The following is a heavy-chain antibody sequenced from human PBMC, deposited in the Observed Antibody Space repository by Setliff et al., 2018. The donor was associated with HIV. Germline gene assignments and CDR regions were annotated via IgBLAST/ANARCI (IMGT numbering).Heavy chain of an antibody. V-gene: IGHV7-4-1*02. CDR2: INTNTGNP. CDR3: VRIDTRGYYGSGSSHYGMDV. CDR1: GGIFNTYG. J-gene: IGHJ6*02. Sequence: GASVKVSCKASGGIFNTYGMNWVRQTPGQGLEWMGWINTNTGNPTYAQGFTGRFVFSLDTSVSTAYLQISSLKAEDTAVYYCVRIDTRGYYGSGSSHYGMDVWGQGTTVTVSS. D-gene: IGHD3-10*01.